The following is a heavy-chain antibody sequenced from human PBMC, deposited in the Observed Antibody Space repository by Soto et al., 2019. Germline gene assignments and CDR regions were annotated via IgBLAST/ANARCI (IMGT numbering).Heavy chain of an antibody. D-gene: IGHD3-22*01. J-gene: IGHJ4*02. Sequence: PGGSLRLSCSASGFTFSIYAMHWVRQAPGKGLEYVSSISINGGSTHYADSVKGRFTISRDNSKNTQYLQMNSLRADDTAVYYCAKNPGYYYDSTGYHFDYWGQGTLVTVSS. CDR2: ISINGGST. V-gene: IGHV3-64*04. CDR3: AKNPGYYYDSTGYHFDY. CDR1: GFTFSIYA.